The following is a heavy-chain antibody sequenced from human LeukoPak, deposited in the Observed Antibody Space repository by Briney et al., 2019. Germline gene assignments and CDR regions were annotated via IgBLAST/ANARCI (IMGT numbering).Heavy chain of an antibody. J-gene: IGHJ6*03. V-gene: IGHV3-21*06. CDR3: ASDKTAQLDNYYYYMDV. CDR1: GFTFSTYD. Sequence: GGTLRLSCAASGFTFSTYDMSWVRQAPGKGLEWVSSISGGSIYIYYADSVKGRFTISRDNGKNSLYLQMNSLRAEDTAVYYCASDKTAQLDNYYYYMDVWGKGTTVTISS. D-gene: IGHD6-13*01. CDR2: ISGGSIYI.